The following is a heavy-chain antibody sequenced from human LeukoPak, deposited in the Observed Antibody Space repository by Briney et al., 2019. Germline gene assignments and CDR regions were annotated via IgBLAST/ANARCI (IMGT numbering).Heavy chain of an antibody. CDR1: GFTFSSCA. CDR3: AKDRDGSTWSFYFEH. Sequence: GGSLRLSCAASGFTFSSCAMSWVRQAPGKGLEWVSGISGSGGSAYYVDSVKGRFTISRDNSKNTLYLQMNSLRAEDTAVYYCAKDRDGSTWSFYFEHWGQGTLVTVSS. CDR2: ISGSGGSA. J-gene: IGHJ4*02. D-gene: IGHD2-2*01. V-gene: IGHV3-23*01.